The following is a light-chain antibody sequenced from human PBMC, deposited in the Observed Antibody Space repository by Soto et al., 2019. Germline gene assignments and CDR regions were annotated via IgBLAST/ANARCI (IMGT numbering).Light chain of an antibody. J-gene: IGLJ3*02. Sequence: QAVVTQPPSVSGAPGQRVTISCTGSSSNIGAGYDVHWYQQLPGTAPKLLIYRNSNRPSGVPDRFSGSKSGTSASLAITGLQAEDEADYYCQSYDSSWVFGGGTKVTVL. CDR3: QSYDSSWV. CDR1: SSNIGAGYD. CDR2: RNS. V-gene: IGLV1-40*01.